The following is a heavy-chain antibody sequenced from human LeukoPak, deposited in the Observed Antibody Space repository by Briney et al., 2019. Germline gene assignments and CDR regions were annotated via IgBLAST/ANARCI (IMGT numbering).Heavy chain of an antibody. D-gene: IGHD5-18*01. V-gene: IGHV4-34*01. CDR1: GGSFSGYY. CDR2: INHSGST. Sequence: SETLSLTCAVYGGSFSGYYWSWIRQPPGKGLEWIGEINHSGSTNYNPSLKSRVTISVDTSKNQFSLKLSSVTAADTAVYYCARGLGYSYGNDAFDIWGQGTMVTVSS. J-gene: IGHJ3*02. CDR3: ARGLGYSYGNDAFDI.